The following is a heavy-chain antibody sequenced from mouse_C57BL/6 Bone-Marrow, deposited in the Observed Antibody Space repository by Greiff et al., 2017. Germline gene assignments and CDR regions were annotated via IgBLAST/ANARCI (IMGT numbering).Heavy chain of an antibody. V-gene: IGHV1-69*01. D-gene: IGHD2-4*01. Sequence: QVQLQQPGAELVMPGASVKLSCKASGYTFTSYWMHWVKQRPGQGLAWIGEIDPSDSYTNDNQKFKGKSTLTVDKSSSTAYMQLSSLTSEDSAVYYCARGDYDAFAYWGQGTLVTVSA. CDR1: GYTFTSYW. J-gene: IGHJ3*01. CDR3: ARGDYDAFAY. CDR2: IDPSDSYT.